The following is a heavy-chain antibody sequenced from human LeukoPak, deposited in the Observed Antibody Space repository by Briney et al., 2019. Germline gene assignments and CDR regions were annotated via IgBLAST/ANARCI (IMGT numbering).Heavy chain of an antibody. Sequence: GGSLRLSCAASGFTFSRYAMSWVRQAPGKGLEWVSAISGSGGSTYYADSVKGRFTISRDNSKNTLYLQMNSLRAEDTAVYYCAKLDDYVWGSYRKPYYFDYWGQGTLVTVSS. CDR2: ISGSGGST. CDR1: GFTFSRYA. CDR3: AKLDDYVWGSYRKPYYFDY. D-gene: IGHD3-16*02. V-gene: IGHV3-23*01. J-gene: IGHJ4*02.